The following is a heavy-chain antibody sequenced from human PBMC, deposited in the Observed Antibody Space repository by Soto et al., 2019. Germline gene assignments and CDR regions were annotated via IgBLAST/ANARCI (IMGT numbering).Heavy chain of an antibody. Sequence: QVRLVESGGGVVQPGRSLRLSCAASGFTFSTYGMHWVRQAPGKGLEWVAFISYDGSDKYYADSVKGRFTISRDNSENTMYLQMNTLRPEDTAVYYCVKVDYRSGWNGYFDYWGQGTLVTVSS. CDR2: ISYDGSDK. J-gene: IGHJ4*02. D-gene: IGHD6-19*01. V-gene: IGHV3-30*18. CDR3: VKVDYRSGWNGYFDY. CDR1: GFTFSTYG.